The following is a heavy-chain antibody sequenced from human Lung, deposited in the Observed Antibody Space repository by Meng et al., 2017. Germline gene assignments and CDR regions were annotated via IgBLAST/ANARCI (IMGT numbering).Heavy chain of an antibody. D-gene: IGHD6-6*01. Sequence: EVQLLESGGGWVHPGGSPRLPCVASGFTFSSYAMTWVRQAPGKGLEWVSSISGSGGSTYYADSVRGRFTISRDNSKNTVYLQMNSLRAEDTAIYYCVRRIEYSSSSGYWGQGTLVTVSS. CDR3: VRRIEYSSSSGY. CDR2: ISGSGGST. J-gene: IGHJ4*02. V-gene: IGHV3-23*01. CDR1: GFTFSSYA.